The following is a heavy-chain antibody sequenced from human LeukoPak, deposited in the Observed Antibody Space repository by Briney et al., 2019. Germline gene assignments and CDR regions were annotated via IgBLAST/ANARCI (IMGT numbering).Heavy chain of an antibody. D-gene: IGHD5-12*01. CDR3: ARNPKGYSGYDEWVLFDY. V-gene: IGHV1-18*01. CDR2: ISTYNGNT. J-gene: IGHJ4*02. CDR1: GYTFSSYG. Sequence: ASVKVSCKASGYTFSSYGISWVRQAPGQGLEWMGWISTYNGNTNYAQNLQGRVTMTTDTSTSTAYMELRSLRSDDTAVYYCARNPKGYSGYDEWVLFDYWGQGTLVTVSS.